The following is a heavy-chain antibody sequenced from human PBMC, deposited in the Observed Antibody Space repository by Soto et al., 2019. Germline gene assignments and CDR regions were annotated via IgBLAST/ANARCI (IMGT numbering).Heavy chain of an antibody. CDR2: VSGRGGST. CDR3: AKDSTVTTSLYFYYYGFDV. D-gene: IGHD4-17*01. Sequence: VQLLESGGGLVQPGGSLRLACTASGFTFNHYAMSWVRQAPGKGLEWVSAVSGRGGSTKYADSVKGRFIISRDNSNSTLYLQMDSLRGEDTAVYYCAKDSTVTTSLYFYYYGFDVSGQGTTVTVSS. J-gene: IGHJ6*01. V-gene: IGHV3-23*01. CDR1: GFTFNHYA.